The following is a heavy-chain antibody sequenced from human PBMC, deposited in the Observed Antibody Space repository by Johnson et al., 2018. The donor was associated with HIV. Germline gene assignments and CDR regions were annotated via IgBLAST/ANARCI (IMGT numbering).Heavy chain of an antibody. CDR3: ARTTYSSPGAFDI. D-gene: IGHD6-19*01. CDR1: GFTFSSYA. CDR2: ISYDGSNK. Sequence: QVQLVESGGGVVQPWRSLSLSCAASGFTFSSYAMYWVRQAPGKGLEWVAFISYDGSNKYYADSVKGRFTISRDNSKNTLYLQMNSLRAEDTAVYYCARTTYSSPGAFDIWGQGTMVTVSS. J-gene: IGHJ3*02. V-gene: IGHV3-30-3*01.